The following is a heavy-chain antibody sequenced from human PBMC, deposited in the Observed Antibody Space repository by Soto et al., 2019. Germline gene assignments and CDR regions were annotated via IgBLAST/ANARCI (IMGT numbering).Heavy chain of an antibody. J-gene: IGHJ4*02. Sequence: SETLSLTCTVSGGSISSYYWSWIRQPPGKGLEWIGHIYYSGSTNYNPSLKSRVTISVDTSKNQFSLKLSSVTAADTAVYYCARTYYDFWSGYYFDYWGQGTLVTVSS. V-gene: IGHV4-59*08. CDR3: ARTYYDFWSGYYFDY. CDR2: IYYSGST. CDR1: GGSISSYY. D-gene: IGHD3-3*01.